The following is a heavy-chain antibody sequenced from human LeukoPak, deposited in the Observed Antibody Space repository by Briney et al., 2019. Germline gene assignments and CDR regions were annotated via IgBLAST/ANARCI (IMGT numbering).Heavy chain of an antibody. CDR2: INYDGNST. V-gene: IGHV3-74*01. CDR1: GFTFSRYW. Sequence: PGGSLRLSCAASGFTFSRYWMNWVRQAPGKGLVWVSRINYDGNSTSYADSVKGRFTISRDNAKNTLYLQMSSLRVEDTAVYYCVRGYGGSSFGWFDPWGQGTLVTVSS. J-gene: IGHJ5*02. D-gene: IGHD4-23*01. CDR3: VRGYGGSSFGWFDP.